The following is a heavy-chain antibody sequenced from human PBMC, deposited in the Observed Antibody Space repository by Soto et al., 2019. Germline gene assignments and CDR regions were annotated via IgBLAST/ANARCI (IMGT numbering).Heavy chain of an antibody. CDR1: GYTFTGDY. CDR3: ARLGTTVTTSDY. CDR2: INSDSGGT. J-gene: IGHJ4*02. Sequence: ASVKVSCKASGYTFTGDYIHWVRQAPGQGLEWMGWINSDSGGTNYAQKFQGRVTMTRDTSITTAYMELRWLRSDDTAVYYCARLGTTVTTSDYWGQGTLVTVSS. D-gene: IGHD4-4*01. V-gene: IGHV1-2*02.